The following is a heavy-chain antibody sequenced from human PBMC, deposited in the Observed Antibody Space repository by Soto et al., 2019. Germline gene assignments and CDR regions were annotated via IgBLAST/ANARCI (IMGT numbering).Heavy chain of an antibody. CDR1: GGSMSNFY. CDR3: ARADGTYYDILTGNYYYYYGMDV. D-gene: IGHD3-9*01. J-gene: IGHJ6*02. Sequence: SETLSLTCTVSGGSMSNFYWNWFRQPPGKGLEWIGYIHYSGTTDYNPSLKRRVTISVDTSKNQFSLKLSSVTAADTAVYYCARADGTYYDILTGNYYYYYGMDVWGQGTTVTVSS. V-gene: IGHV4-59*08. CDR2: IHYSGTT.